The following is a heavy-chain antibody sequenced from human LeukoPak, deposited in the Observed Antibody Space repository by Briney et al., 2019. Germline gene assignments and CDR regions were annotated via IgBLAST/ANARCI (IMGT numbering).Heavy chain of an antibody. D-gene: IGHD2-2*03. Sequence: SVKVSCKASGGTFSSYTISWVRQAPGLGLEWMGRIIPILGIANYAQKFQGRVTITADKSTSTAYMELSSLRSEDTAVYYCARAARPGYCSSTSCYLPFDPWGPGTLVTVSS. V-gene: IGHV1-69*02. CDR2: IIPILGIA. CDR1: GGTFSSYT. J-gene: IGHJ5*02. CDR3: ARAARPGYCSSTSCYLPFDP.